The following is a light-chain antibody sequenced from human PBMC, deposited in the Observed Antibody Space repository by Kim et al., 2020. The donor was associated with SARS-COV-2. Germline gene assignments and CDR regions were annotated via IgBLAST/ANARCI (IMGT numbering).Light chain of an antibody. Sequence: ASVGDRVTITCLASQDISINLILFQQKPGKVPKRLMYPASTLQSGVPSRFSGSGSGTEFTLTIISLQPEDFATYYCLQYNSYPLSFGGGTKVDIK. J-gene: IGKJ4*01. CDR1: QDISIN. V-gene: IGKV1-17*03. CDR2: PAS. CDR3: LQYNSYPLS.